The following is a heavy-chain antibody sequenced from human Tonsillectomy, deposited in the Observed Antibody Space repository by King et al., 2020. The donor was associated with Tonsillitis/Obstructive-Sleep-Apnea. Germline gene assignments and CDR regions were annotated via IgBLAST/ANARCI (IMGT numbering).Heavy chain of an antibody. D-gene: IGHD2-8*01. J-gene: IGHJ3*02. V-gene: IGHV4-59*01. CDR2: IYYSGST. CDR3: ARDMVLEAGGDAFAI. CDR1: GGSISSYY. Sequence: QLQESGPGLVKPSETLSLTCTVSGGSISSYYWSWIRQPPGKGLEWSGFIYYSGSTNYNPSLKRRVTISVDTSKNQFSLKLSSVTAADTAVYYCARDMVLEAGGDAFAIWGQGTMVTVSS.